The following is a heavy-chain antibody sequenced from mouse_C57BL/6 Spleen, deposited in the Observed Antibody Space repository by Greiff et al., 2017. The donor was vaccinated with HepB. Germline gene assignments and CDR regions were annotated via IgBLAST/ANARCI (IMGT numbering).Heavy chain of an antibody. CDR1: GYTFTSYG. J-gene: IGHJ1*03. D-gene: IGHD1-1*01. CDR3: ARGVITRYPWYFDV. V-gene: IGHV1-81*01. Sequence: VQLQQSGAELARPGASVKLSCKASGYTFTSYGMSWVKQRTGQGLEWIGEIYPRSGNTYYNEKFKGKATLTADKSSSTAYMELRSLTSEDSAVYFGARGVITRYPWYFDVWGTGTTVTVSS. CDR2: IYPRSGNT.